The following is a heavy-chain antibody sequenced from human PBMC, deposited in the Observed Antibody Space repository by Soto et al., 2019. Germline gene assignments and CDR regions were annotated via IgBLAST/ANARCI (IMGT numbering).Heavy chain of an antibody. J-gene: IGHJ4*02. CDR1: GFSLSTSGVG. V-gene: IGHV2-5*02. CDR3: AHKGTYCSGSSCYPTFDY. D-gene: IGHD2-15*01. CDR2: IYWDDDQ. Sequence: QITLKESGPTLVKPTQTLTLTCTFSGFSLSTSGVGVGWIRQPPGKALEWLALIYWDDDQRYSPSLNSRLTITKDTSKNQVVLRVTNMDPVDTATYFCAHKGTYCSGSSCYPTFDYWGQGTLVTVSS.